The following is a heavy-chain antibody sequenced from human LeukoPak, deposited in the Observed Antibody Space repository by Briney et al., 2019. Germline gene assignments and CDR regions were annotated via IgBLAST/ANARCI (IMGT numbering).Heavy chain of an antibody. J-gene: IGHJ4*02. D-gene: IGHD3-22*01. Sequence: ASVKVSCKASGYTFTSYGISWVQQAPGQGLEWMGWISAYNGNTNYAQKLQGRVTMTTDTSTSTAYMELRSLRSDDTAVYYCARANYYDSSGYYYFDYWGQGTLVTVSS. CDR1: GYTFTSYG. CDR3: ARANYYDSSGYYYFDY. V-gene: IGHV1-18*01. CDR2: ISAYNGNT.